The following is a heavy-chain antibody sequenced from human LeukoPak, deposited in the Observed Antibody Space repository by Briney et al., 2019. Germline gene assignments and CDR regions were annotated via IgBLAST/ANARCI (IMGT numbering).Heavy chain of an antibody. CDR2: IIPIFGTA. Sequence: ASVKVSCKASGYTFTSYYMHWVRQAPGQGLEWMGGIIPIFGTANYAQKFQGRVTITADESTSTAYMELSSLRSEDTAVYYCARKRVGATQFDYWGQGTLVTVSS. CDR3: ARKRVGATQFDY. D-gene: IGHD1-26*01. V-gene: IGHV1-69*13. CDR1: GYTFTSYY. J-gene: IGHJ4*02.